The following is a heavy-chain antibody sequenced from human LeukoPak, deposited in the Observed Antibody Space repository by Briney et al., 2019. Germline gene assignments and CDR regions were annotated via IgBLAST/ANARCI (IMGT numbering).Heavy chain of an antibody. V-gene: IGHV3-23*01. CDR1: GFTFSSYA. Sequence: HPGRSLRLSCAASGFTFSSYAMSWVRQAPGKGLEWVSAISGSGGSTYYADSVKGRFTISRDNSKNTLYLQMNSLRAEDTAVYYCAKELYGDPSFDYWGQGTLVTVSS. J-gene: IGHJ4*02. CDR3: AKELYGDPSFDY. CDR2: ISGSGGST. D-gene: IGHD4-17*01.